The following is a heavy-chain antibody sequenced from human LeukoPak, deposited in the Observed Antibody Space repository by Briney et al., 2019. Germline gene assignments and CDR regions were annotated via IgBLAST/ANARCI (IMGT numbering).Heavy chain of an antibody. D-gene: IGHD3-22*01. V-gene: IGHV1-2*02. Sequence: ASVKVSCXASGYTFTGYYMHWVRQAPGQGLEWMGWINPNSGGTNYAQKFQGRVTMTRDTSISTAYMELSRLRSDDTAVYYCARGGYDHYYDSSGYRDAFDIWGQGTMVTVSS. CDR2: INPNSGGT. CDR3: ARGGYDHYYDSSGYRDAFDI. CDR1: GYTFTGYY. J-gene: IGHJ3*02.